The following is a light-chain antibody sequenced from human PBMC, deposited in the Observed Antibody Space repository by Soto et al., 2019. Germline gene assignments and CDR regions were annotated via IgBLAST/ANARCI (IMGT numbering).Light chain of an antibody. V-gene: IGLV2-8*01. CDR2: DVI. CDR3: SSYAGTNSYVV. CDR1: SSDIGGNNY. J-gene: IGLJ2*01. Sequence: QSALTQPPSASGSPGQSVTISCTGTSSDIGGNNYVSWYQQHPGKAPKLMIYDVIKRPSGVPDRFSGSKSGNTASLTVSGLQAEDEADYFCSSYAGTNSYVVFGGGTKLTVL.